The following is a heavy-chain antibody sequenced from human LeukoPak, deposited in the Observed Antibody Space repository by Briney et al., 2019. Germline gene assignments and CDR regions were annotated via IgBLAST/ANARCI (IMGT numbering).Heavy chain of an antibody. Sequence: GGSPRLSCAASGFTFDDYGMSWVRQAPGKGLEWVSGINWNGGSTGYADSVKGRFTISRDNAKNSLYLQMNSLRAEDTALYYCARDDSSSWSPGYYFDYWGQGTLVTVSS. J-gene: IGHJ4*02. V-gene: IGHV3-20*04. CDR3: ARDDSSSWSPGYYFDY. CDR1: GFTFDDYG. D-gene: IGHD6-13*01. CDR2: INWNGGST.